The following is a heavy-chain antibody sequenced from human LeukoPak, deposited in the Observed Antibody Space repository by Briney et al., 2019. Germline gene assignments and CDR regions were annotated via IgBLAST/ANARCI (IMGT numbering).Heavy chain of an antibody. D-gene: IGHD1-7*01. Sequence: GGSLRLSCAASGFTFTSYSMSWVRQAPGKGLEWVSGTSDRGDYTYYADSVKGRFTISRNSSKNTLLLQMNSLRAEDTALYFCARKAQYNGHYPLDYWGQGTLVTVSS. CDR1: GFTFTSYS. CDR2: TSDRGDYT. V-gene: IGHV3-23*01. J-gene: IGHJ4*02. CDR3: ARKAQYNGHYPLDY.